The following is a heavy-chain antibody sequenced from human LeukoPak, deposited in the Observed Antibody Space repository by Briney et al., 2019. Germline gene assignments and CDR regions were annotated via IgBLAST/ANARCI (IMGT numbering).Heavy chain of an antibody. Sequence: GESLKISCKGSGYSFTSYWIGWVRQMPGKGLEWMGIIYPDDSDTVYSPSFQGQVTISADKSISTAYLQWSSLKASDTAVYYCARRFSSSWHYFDYWGQGTLVTVSS. CDR1: GYSFTSYW. J-gene: IGHJ4*02. CDR2: IYPDDSDT. D-gene: IGHD6-13*01. V-gene: IGHV5-51*01. CDR3: ARRFSSSWHYFDY.